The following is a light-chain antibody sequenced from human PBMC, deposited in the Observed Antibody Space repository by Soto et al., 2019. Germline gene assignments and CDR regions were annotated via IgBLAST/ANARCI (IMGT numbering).Light chain of an antibody. CDR2: AVT. CDR1: SSDVGGYNY. CDR3: CSYAGTFTYV. J-gene: IGLJ1*01. V-gene: IGLV2-11*01. Sequence: QSALTQPRSVSGSPGQSVTIYCTGTSSDVGGYNYVSWFQQHPGKAPKLMIYAVTERPSGVPERFSGSKSGNTASLTIYGLQAEDEADYYCCSYAGTFTYVFGTGTKLTVL.